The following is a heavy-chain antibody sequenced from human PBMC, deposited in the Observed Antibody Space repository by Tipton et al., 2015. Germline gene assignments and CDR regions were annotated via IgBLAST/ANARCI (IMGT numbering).Heavy chain of an antibody. D-gene: IGHD4-17*01. J-gene: IGHJ4*02. CDR1: GFTFDDYT. CDR3: AKDQDGHDYGAPGYFDY. V-gene: IGHV3-43*01. Sequence: SLRLSCAASGFTFDDYTMHWVRQAPGKGLEWVSLISWDGGSTYYADSVKGRFTISRDNNKNSLYLQMNSLRTEDTALYYCAKDQDGHDYGAPGYFDYWGQGTLVTVSS. CDR2: ISWDGGST.